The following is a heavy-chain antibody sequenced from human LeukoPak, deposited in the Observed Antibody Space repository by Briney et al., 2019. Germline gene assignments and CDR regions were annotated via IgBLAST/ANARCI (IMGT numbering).Heavy chain of an antibody. Sequence: GGSLRLSCAASGFSFRSYGMHWVRQAPGKGLEWVAVIWYDGTNKYYADSVKGRLTISRDNSKKTVYLQMNSLRAEDTAVYYCARDKNDAFDIWGQGTMVTVSS. J-gene: IGHJ3*02. CDR2: IWYDGTNK. V-gene: IGHV3-33*08. CDR3: ARDKNDAFDI. CDR1: GFSFRSYG.